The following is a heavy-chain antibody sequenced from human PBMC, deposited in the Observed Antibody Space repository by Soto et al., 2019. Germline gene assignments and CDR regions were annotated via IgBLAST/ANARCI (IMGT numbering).Heavy chain of an antibody. CDR2: IIPIFGTA. CDR3: ARAGIVGATTDYYYYGMDV. D-gene: IGHD1-26*01. V-gene: IGHV1-69*12. J-gene: IGHJ6*02. Sequence: QVQLVQSGAEVKKPGSSVKVSCKASGGTFSSYAISWVRQAPGQGLEWMGGIIPIFGTANYAQKFQGRVPITADESTSPAYMELSSLRSEDTAVYYCARAGIVGATTDYYYYGMDVWGQGTTVTVSS. CDR1: GGTFSSYA.